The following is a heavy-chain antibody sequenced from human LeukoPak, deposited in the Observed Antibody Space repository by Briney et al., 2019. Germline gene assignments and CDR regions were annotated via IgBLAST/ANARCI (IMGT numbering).Heavy chain of an antibody. V-gene: IGHV4-4*07. CDR1: GGSFSGYY. CDR2: IYTTGST. D-gene: IGHD4-17*01. J-gene: IGHJ4*02. Sequence: SETPSLTCVVYGGSFSGYYWSWIRQPAGKGLEWIGRIYTTGSTNYNPSLKSRVTMSVDMSKNQFSLKLRSVTAADTAIYYCARDPLHDFGDHLNFWGQGTLVTVSS. CDR3: ARDPLHDFGDHLNF.